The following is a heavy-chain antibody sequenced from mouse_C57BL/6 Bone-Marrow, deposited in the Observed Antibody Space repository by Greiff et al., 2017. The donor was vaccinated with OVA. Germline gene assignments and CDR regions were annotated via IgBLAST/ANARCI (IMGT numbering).Heavy chain of an antibody. Sequence: VHLVESGTELVKPGASVKLSCKASGYTFTSYWMHWVKQRPGQGLEWIGNINPSNGGTNYNEKFKSKATLTVDKSSSTAYMQLSSLTSEDSAVYYCARGGGYYYGSSLDYWGQGTTLTVSS. V-gene: IGHV1-53*01. CDR1: GYTFTSYW. J-gene: IGHJ2*01. CDR2: INPSNGGT. CDR3: ARGGGYYYGSSLDY. D-gene: IGHD1-1*01.